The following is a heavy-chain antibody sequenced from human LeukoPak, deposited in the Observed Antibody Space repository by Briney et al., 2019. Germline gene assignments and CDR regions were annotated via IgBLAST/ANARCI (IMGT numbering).Heavy chain of an antibody. CDR1: GGSVSSYY. J-gene: IGHJ5*02. CDR2: LSYSGST. Sequence: SETLSLTCTVSGGSVSSYYYSWIRQPPGKGLEWIGYLSYSGSTNYNPSLKSRVTISLDTSKNQFSLKLSSVTAADTAVYYCARGTMMVGPWGQGTLVTVSS. D-gene: IGHD3-22*01. V-gene: IGHV4-59*02. CDR3: ARGTMMVGP.